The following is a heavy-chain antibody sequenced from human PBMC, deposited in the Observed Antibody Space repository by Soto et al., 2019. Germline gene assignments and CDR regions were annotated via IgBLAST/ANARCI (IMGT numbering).Heavy chain of an antibody. J-gene: IGHJ6*03. CDR2: IWYDGSNK. V-gene: IGHV3-33*01. CDR3: ARDFQWYTFDYYYMDV. D-gene: IGHD1-1*01. CDR1: GFTFSSYG. Sequence: GGSLRLSCAASGFTFSSYGMHWVRQAPGKGLEWVAVIWYDGSNKYYADSVKGRFTISRDNSKNTLYLQMNSLRAEDTAVYYCARDFQWYTFDYYYMDVWGKGTTVTVSS.